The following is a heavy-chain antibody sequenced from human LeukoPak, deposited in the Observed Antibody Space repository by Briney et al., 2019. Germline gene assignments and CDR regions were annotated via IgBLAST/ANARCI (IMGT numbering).Heavy chain of an antibody. CDR2: FDPEDGET. V-gene: IGHV1-24*01. CDR1: GYTLTELS. Sequence: ASVKVSCKVSGYTLTELSMHWVRQAPGKGLEWMGGFDPEDGETIYAQKFQGRVTMTEDTSTDTAYMELSSLRSEDTAVYYCARDSTIVVVPAANEGEIDYWGQGTLVTVSS. J-gene: IGHJ4*02. CDR3: ARDSTIVVVPAANEGEIDY. D-gene: IGHD2-2*01.